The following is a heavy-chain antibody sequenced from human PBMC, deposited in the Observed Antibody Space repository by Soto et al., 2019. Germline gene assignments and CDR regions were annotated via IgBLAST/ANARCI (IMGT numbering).Heavy chain of an antibody. CDR1: GFIFTNYG. J-gene: IGHJ3*01. D-gene: IGHD3-9*01. Sequence: QVELIQSGGGEVQPGRSLRLSCEASGFIFTNYGIHWVRQAPGKGLEWVAVVSYDGSKEYYADSVKGRFTISRDNSKNMVYLQMSSLRVEDTAVYFCANILGYHPWPADGFDGWGQGTMVTVSS. CDR3: ANILGYHPWPADGFDG. V-gene: IGHV3-30*18. CDR2: VSYDGSKE.